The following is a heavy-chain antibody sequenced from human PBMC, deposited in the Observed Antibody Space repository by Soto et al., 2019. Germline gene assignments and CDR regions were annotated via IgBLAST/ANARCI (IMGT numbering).Heavy chain of an antibody. V-gene: IGHV4-59*01. Sequence: SETLSLTCTVSGGSITSSSWSWFRRPQGQXLEWIAYIYGPGISGYTPSTRSNPSLRSRFSWAVDRSKSQCSLKLSSVTSADTAGYYCARGEDAFFYYGLDVWGQGITGTAS. CDR3: ARGEDAFFYYGLDV. CDR2: IYGPGISGYTPST. CDR1: GGSITSSS. J-gene: IGHJ6*02.